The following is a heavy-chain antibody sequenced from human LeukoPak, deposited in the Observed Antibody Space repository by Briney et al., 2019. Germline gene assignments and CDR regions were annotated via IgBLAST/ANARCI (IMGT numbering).Heavy chain of an antibody. CDR3: ARRAGAYSHPYDY. Sequence: GGSLRLSCAASGFTFSSYAMHWVRQAPGKGLEWVSFIYSDNTHYSYSVKGRFTISRDNSKNTLYLQMNSLRAEDTAVYYCARRAGAYSHPYDYWGQGTLVTVSS. D-gene: IGHD4/OR15-4a*01. J-gene: IGHJ4*02. V-gene: IGHV3-53*01. CDR1: GFTFSSYA. CDR2: IYSDNT.